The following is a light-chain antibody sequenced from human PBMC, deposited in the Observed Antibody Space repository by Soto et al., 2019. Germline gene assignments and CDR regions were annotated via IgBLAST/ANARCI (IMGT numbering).Light chain of an antibody. CDR3: QQRSNLWT. Sequence: EIVLKQSPLTLYLSPGERAALSSSASQSVRTYLAWYQFKPGQAPRLLIYDASRRASGVPARFSGSGSGTDFTLTISSLETEDFAVYYCQQRSNLWTFGQGTKVDI. CDR1: QSVRTY. V-gene: IGKV3-11*01. CDR2: DAS. J-gene: IGKJ1*01.